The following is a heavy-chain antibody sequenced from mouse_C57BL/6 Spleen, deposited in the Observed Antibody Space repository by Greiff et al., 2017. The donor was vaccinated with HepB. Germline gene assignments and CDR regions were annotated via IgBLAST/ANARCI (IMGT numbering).Heavy chain of an antibody. D-gene: IGHD1-1*01. Sequence: QVQLQQSGAELVRPGASVTLSCKASGYTFTDYEMHWVKQTPVHGLEWIGAIDPETGGTAYNQKFKGKAILTADKSSSTAYMELRSLTSEDSAVYYCTRRADYYGSTYYFDYWGQGTTLTVSS. CDR1: GYTFTDYE. CDR2: IDPETGGT. CDR3: TRRADYYGSTYYFDY. V-gene: IGHV1-15*01. J-gene: IGHJ2*01.